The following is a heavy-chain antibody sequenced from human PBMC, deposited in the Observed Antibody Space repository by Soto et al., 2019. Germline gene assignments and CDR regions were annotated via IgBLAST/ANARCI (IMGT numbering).Heavy chain of an antibody. Sequence: EVQLLESGGGLVQPGGSLRLSCAASGFTFSSYAMSWVRQAPGKGLEWVSAISGSGGSTYYADSVKGRFTISRDNSKNPLYLQINSLSAVDTAVYYCAKSNELATADFDYLGQGTLVTVSS. CDR3: AKSNELATADFDY. J-gene: IGHJ4*02. CDR1: GFTFSSYA. D-gene: IGHD5-18*01. V-gene: IGHV3-23*01. CDR2: ISGSGGST.